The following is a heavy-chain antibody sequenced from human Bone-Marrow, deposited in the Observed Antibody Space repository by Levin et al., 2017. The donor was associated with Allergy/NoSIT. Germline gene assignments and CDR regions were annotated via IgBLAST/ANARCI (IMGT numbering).Heavy chain of an antibody. CDR1: GFTVSSNY. V-gene: IGHV3-66*01. J-gene: IGHJ6*02. Sequence: PGGSLRLSCAASGFTVSSNYMNWVRQAPGKGLEWVSLIYSGGSTCYADSVKGRFTISRDNSKNTLYLQMNSLRAEDTAVYYCARGVSDYYYYYGMDVWGQGTTVTVSS. CDR2: IYSGGST. CDR3: ARGVSDYYYYYGMDV. D-gene: IGHD3-3*01.